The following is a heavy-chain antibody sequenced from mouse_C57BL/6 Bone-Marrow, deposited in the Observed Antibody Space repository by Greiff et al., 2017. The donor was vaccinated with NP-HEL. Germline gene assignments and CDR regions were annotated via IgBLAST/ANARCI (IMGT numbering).Heavy chain of an antibody. J-gene: IGHJ3*01. CDR3: ARGGYYTSFAY. Sequence: EVHLVESGGGLVKPGGSLKLSCAASGFTFSDYGMHWVRQAPEKGLEWVAYISSGSSTIYYADTVKGRFTISRDNAKNTLFLQMTSLRSEDTAMYYCARGGYYTSFAYWGQGTLVTVSA. D-gene: IGHD2-3*01. V-gene: IGHV5-17*01. CDR1: GFTFSDYG. CDR2: ISSGSSTI.